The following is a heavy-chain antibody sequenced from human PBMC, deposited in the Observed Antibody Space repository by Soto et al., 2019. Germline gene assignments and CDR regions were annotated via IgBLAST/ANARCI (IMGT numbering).Heavy chain of an antibody. CDR1: GDSVSSNSAA. CDR2: TYYRSKWYN. Sequence: PSQTLSLTCAISGDSVSSNSAAWNWIRQSPSRGLEWLGRTYYRSKWYNDYAVSVKSRITINPDTSKNQFSLQLNSVTPEDTAVYYCARDLLRGDHGSSLGFDPWGQGTLVTVSS. D-gene: IGHD3-16*01. V-gene: IGHV6-1*01. CDR3: ARDLLRGDHGSSLGFDP. J-gene: IGHJ5*02.